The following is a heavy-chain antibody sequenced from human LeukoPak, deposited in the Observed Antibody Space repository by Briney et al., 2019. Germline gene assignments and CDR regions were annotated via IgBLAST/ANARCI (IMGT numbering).Heavy chain of an antibody. J-gene: IGHJ4*02. V-gene: IGHV3-7*01. CDR3: ARGGNLEN. Sequence: PGGSLRLSCAPPGSTLGRNWMSGARRAPGRGLEWVDNINEDGGERHYVDTVKVRFTISRDNAKNSLYLQMNSLRAEDTAVYYCARGGNLENWGRGTLVTVSS. CDR2: INEDGGER. CDR1: GSTLGRNW. D-gene: IGHD1-14*01.